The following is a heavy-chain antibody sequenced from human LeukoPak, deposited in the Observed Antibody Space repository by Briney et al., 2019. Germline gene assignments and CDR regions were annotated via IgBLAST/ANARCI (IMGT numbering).Heavy chain of an antibody. D-gene: IGHD5-18*01. CDR2: IYSGGST. Sequence: PGGSLRLYCAASGFTVSSNYMSWVRQAPGKGLEWVSVIYSGGSTYYADSVKGRFTISRDNSKNTLYLQMNSLRAEDTAVYYCAKVPPAYSYGPSFDYWGQGTLVTVSS. CDR3: AKVPPAYSYGPSFDY. CDR1: GFTVSSNY. J-gene: IGHJ4*02. V-gene: IGHV3-53*01.